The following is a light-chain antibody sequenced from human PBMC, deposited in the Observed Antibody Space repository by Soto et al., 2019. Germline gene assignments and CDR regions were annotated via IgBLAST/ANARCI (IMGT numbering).Light chain of an antibody. CDR2: GAS. Sequence: ERVLARSAGTVSLSPGGRATRSCGSSQSVSNNYLAWYQQKPGQAPRLLIYGASTRATGIPDRFSGSGSGTDFTLPISSLEPEDFAVPYCQQYNTSPPTFGQGTKVDI. V-gene: IGKV3-20*01. CDR1: QSVSNNY. J-gene: IGKJ1*01. CDR3: QQYNTSPPT.